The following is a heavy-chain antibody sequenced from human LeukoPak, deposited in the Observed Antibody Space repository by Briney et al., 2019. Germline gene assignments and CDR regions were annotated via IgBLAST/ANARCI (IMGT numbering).Heavy chain of an antibody. Sequence: GASVKVSCKASGYTFTSYDINWVRQATGQGLEWMGWVSPDSGDTAYAQKFQGRVTMTTNTSISTAYMELSSLRSEDTAVYYCASLSPDTAMVTFPYAFDIWGQGTMVTVSS. V-gene: IGHV1-8*01. CDR1: GYTFTSYD. J-gene: IGHJ3*02. CDR3: ASLSPDTAMVTFPYAFDI. CDR2: VSPDSGDT. D-gene: IGHD5-18*01.